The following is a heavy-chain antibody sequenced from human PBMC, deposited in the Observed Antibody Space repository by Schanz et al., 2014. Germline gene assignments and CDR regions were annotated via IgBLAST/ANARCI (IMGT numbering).Heavy chain of an antibody. CDR1: GFTFSSYW. Sequence: EVQLVESGGGLVQPGGSLRLSCAASGFTFSSYWMSWVRQAPGEGLEWVANIKQDGSEKYYVDSVKGRFTISRDNAKNSLYLQMNSLRPEDTAVYFCARDGGRDGYNLAFDVWGQGTLVTVSS. J-gene: IGHJ3*01. CDR3: ARDGGRDGYNLAFDV. D-gene: IGHD5-12*01. CDR2: IKQDGSEK. V-gene: IGHV3-7*03.